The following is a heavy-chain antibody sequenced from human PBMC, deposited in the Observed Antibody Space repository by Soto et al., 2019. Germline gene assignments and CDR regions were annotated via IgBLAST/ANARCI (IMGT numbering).Heavy chain of an antibody. CDR2: IQTKRQTYIT. Sequence: GGSLRVSCAASVFSFSDHFMDWVRQAPGKGLQWVGRIQTKRQTYITEYAASLEGRFSISRDDSKNSLYLKVNRLKTEDTSVYFCPCIRGTFGYWGQGTLVTLSS. V-gene: IGHV3-72*01. J-gene: IGHJ4*02. CDR1: VFSFSDHF. CDR3: PCIRGTFGY. D-gene: IGHD2-8*01.